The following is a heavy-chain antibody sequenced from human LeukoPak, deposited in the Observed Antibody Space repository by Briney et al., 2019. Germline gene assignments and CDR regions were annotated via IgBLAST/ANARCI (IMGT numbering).Heavy chain of an antibody. Sequence: SQTLSLTCTVSGGSISSGGYYWSWIRQHPGKGLEWIGYIYYSGSTYYNPSLKSRVTMSVDTSKNQFSLKVSSVTAVDTAVYYCARHSSGWFYFDSWGQGTLVTVSS. CDR3: ARHSSGWFYFDS. J-gene: IGHJ4*02. D-gene: IGHD6-13*01. CDR1: GGSISSGGYY. CDR2: IYYSGST. V-gene: IGHV4-31*03.